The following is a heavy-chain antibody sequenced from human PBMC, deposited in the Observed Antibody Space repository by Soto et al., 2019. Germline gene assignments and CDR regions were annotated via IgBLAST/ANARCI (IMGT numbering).Heavy chain of an antibody. J-gene: IGHJ4*02. CDR3: ASPRSWYSRPYFDY. Sequence: TSETLSLTCTVSGGSISSSSYYCGWIRQPPGKGLEWIGSIYYSGSTYYNPSLKSRVTISVDTSKNQFSLKLSSVTAADTAVYYCASPRSWYSRPYFDYWGQGTLVTVSS. V-gene: IGHV4-39*01. CDR1: GGSISSSSYY. CDR2: IYYSGST. D-gene: IGHD6-13*01.